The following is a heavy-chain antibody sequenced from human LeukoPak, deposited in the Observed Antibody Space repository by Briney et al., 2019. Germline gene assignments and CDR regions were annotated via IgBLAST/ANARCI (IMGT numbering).Heavy chain of an antibody. D-gene: IGHD4-23*01. CDR1: GFTFSSYA. Sequence: GGSLRLSCAASGFTFSSYAMSWVRQAPGKGLEWVSAISGSGGSTYYADSVMGRFTISRDNSKNTLYLQMNSLIAEDTAVYYCAKVEGSTVVTYFDYWGQGTLVTVSS. J-gene: IGHJ4*02. V-gene: IGHV3-23*01. CDR3: AKVEGSTVVTYFDY. CDR2: ISGSGGST.